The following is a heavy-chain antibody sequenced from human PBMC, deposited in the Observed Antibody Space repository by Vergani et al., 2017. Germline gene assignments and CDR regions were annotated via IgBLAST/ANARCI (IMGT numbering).Heavy chain of an antibody. D-gene: IGHD3-3*01. Sequence: VQLQQWGAGLLKPSETLSLTCAVYGGSFSSYSMNWVRQAPGKGLEWVSSISSSSSYIYYADSVKGRFTISRDNAKNSLYLQMNSLRAEDTAVYYCARDPDDFWSGYRMDVWGQGTTVTVSS. CDR1: GGSFSSYS. V-gene: IGHV3-21*01. CDR2: ISSSSSYI. CDR3: ARDPDDFWSGYRMDV. J-gene: IGHJ6*02.